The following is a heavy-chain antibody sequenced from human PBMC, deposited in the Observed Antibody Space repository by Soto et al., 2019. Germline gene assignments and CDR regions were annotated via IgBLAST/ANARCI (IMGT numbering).Heavy chain of an antibody. CDR3: ARAYYDSSGYYLKTNWFDP. CDR2: IYYSGST. J-gene: IGHJ5*02. D-gene: IGHD3-22*01. CDR1: GGSISSYY. V-gene: IGHV4-59*01. Sequence: SETLSLTCTVSGGSISSYYWSWIRQPPGKGLEWIGYIYYSGSTNYNPSLKSRVTISADTSKNQFSLKLSSVTAADTAVYYCARAYYDSSGYYLKTNWFDPWGQGTLVTVSS.